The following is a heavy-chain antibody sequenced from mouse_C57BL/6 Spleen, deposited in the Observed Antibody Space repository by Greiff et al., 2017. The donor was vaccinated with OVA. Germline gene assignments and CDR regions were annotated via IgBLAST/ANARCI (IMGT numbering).Heavy chain of an antibody. CDR1: GFTFSDYG. D-gene: IGHD3-3*01. CDR3: ARPGQGHYFYY. CDR2: ISSGSSTI. J-gene: IGHJ2*01. V-gene: IGHV5-17*01. Sequence: EVKVVESGGGLVKPGGSLKLSCAPSGFTFSDYGMHWVRQAPEKGLEWVAYISSGSSTIYYADTVKGRFTISRDNAKNTLFLQMTSLRSEDTAMYYCARPGQGHYFYYWGQGTTLTVST.